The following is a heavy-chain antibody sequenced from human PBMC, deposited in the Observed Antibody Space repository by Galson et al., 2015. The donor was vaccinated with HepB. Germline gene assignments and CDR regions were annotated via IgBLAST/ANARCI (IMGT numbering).Heavy chain of an antibody. CDR1: GFTFSSYG. D-gene: IGHD4-17*01. J-gene: IGHJ5*02. Sequence: SLRLSCAASGFTFSSYGMHWVRQAPGKGLEWVAVISYDGSNKYYADSVKGRFTISRDNSKNTLYLQMNSLRAEGTAVYYCAKLGYGDYVGWFDPWGQGTLVTVSS. CDR3: AKLGYGDYVGWFDP. V-gene: IGHV3-30*18. CDR2: ISYDGSNK.